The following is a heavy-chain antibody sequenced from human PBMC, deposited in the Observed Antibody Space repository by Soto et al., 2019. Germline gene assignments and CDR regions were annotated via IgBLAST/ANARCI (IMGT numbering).Heavy chain of an antibody. CDR3: AHLYYYGSGSYRAINYFDY. CDR1: GFSLSTSGVG. J-gene: IGHJ4*02. D-gene: IGHD3-10*01. Sequence: GSGPTLVNPTQTLTLTCTFSGFSLSTSGVGVGWIRQPPGKALEWLALIYWNDDKRYSPSLKSRLTITKDTSKNQVVLTMTNMDPVDTATYYCAHLYYYGSGSYRAINYFDYWGQGTLVTVSS. V-gene: IGHV2-5*01. CDR2: IYWNDDK.